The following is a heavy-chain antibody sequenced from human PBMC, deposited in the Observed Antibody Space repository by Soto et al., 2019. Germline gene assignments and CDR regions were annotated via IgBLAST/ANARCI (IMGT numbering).Heavy chain of an antibody. CDR3: AREGGYSYGFDY. CDR2: MNPNSGNT. CDR1: GYTFTSYD. Sequence: QVQLVQSGAEVKKPGSSVKVSCKASGYTFTSYDINWVRQATGQGLEWMGWMNPNSGNTGYAQKFQGRVTMTRNNSRSTAYRELSSLRSEDTAVYYCAREGGYSYGFDYWGQGTLVTVSS. D-gene: IGHD5-18*01. J-gene: IGHJ4*02. V-gene: IGHV1-8*01.